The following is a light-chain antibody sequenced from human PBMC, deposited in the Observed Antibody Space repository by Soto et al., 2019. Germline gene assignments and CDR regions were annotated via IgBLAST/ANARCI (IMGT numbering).Light chain of an antibody. CDR2: AAS. Sequence: DIQMTQSPSSLSASVGDRVTITCRASQSISSYLNWYQQKPGKAPKILIYAASSLKSGVPSRFSGSGSGTDFTLTISSLQPEDFATYYCQQSYSTPYTFGQGTKLEIK. CDR1: QSISSY. V-gene: IGKV1-39*01. CDR3: QQSYSTPYT. J-gene: IGKJ2*01.